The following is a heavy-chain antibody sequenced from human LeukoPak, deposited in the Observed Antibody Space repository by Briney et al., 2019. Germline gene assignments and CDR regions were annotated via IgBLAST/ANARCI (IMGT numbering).Heavy chain of an antibody. CDR1: GFTFSSYG. Sequence: GGTLRLSCAASGFTFSSYGMSWVRQAPGKGLEWVSAISGSGGSTYYADSVKGRFTISRDNSKNTLYLQMNSLRAEDTAVYYCAKLGYCSGGSCYRSFIFWGQGTLVTVSS. CDR3: AKLGYCSGGSCYRSFIF. CDR2: ISGSGGST. J-gene: IGHJ4*02. V-gene: IGHV3-23*01. D-gene: IGHD2-15*01.